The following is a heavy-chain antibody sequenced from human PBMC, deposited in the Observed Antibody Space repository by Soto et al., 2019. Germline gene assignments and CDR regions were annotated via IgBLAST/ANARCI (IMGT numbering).Heavy chain of an antibody. CDR1: GDSVSSYSAA. V-gene: IGHV6-1*01. J-gene: IGHJ5*02. D-gene: IGHD3-10*01. CDR2: TYYRSRFFS. Sequence: SQTLSLTCVISGDSVSSYSAAWNWIRQSPSGGLEWLGRTYYRSRFFSDYAESVKSRIIINPDTSKNQFSLQLKSVTPEDTAVYYCVRDRYSSSGWFDPWGQGVLVTVSS. CDR3: VRDRYSSSGWFDP.